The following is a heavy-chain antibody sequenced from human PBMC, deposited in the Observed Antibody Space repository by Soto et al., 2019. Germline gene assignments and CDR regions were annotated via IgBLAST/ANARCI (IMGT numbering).Heavy chain of an antibody. CDR2: IIPIFGTT. Sequence: QVHLMQSGAEVKKPGSSVKVSCKASGGTFGSDAITWVRQAPGQGLEWVGRIIPIFGTTNYAQNLQGRVTISADISPLTYYIELHSLTSDDTALYYCARDRTDSCSYTNWLDPWGQGTQVTVSS. V-gene: IGHV1-69*06. CDR1: GGTFGSDA. J-gene: IGHJ5*02. CDR3: ARDRTDSCSYTNWLDP. D-gene: IGHD3-22*01.